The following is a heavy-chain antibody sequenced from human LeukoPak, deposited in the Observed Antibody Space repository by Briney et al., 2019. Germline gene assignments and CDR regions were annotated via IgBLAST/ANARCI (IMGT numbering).Heavy chain of an antibody. CDR3: ARNLLSGVWGSYRSPFDY. CDR1: GGSFSGYY. J-gene: IGHJ4*02. V-gene: IGHV4-34*01. D-gene: IGHD3-16*02. CDR2: INHSGST. Sequence: PSETLSLTCAVYGGSFSGYYWSWIRQPPGKGLEWIGEINHSGSTNYNPSLKSRVTISVDTSKNQFSLKLSSVTAADTAVYYCARNLLSGVWGSYRSPFDYWGQGTLVTVSS.